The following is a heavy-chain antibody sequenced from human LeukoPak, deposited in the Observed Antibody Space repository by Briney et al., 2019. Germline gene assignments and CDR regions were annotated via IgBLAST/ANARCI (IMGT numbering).Heavy chain of an antibody. J-gene: IGHJ4*02. Sequence: GGSLRLSCAASGFTFSSYAMHWVRQAPGKGLEWVAVISYDGSNKYYADSVKGRFTISRDNSENTLYLQMNSLRAEDTAVYYCASSGADPALKYSSSWMPFDYWGQGTLVTVSS. V-gene: IGHV3-30-3*01. D-gene: IGHD6-13*01. CDR2: ISYDGSNK. CDR3: ASSGADPALKYSSSWMPFDY. CDR1: GFTFSSYA.